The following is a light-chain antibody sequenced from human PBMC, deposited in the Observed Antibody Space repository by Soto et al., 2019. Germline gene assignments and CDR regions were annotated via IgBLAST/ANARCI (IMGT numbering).Light chain of an antibody. Sequence: EVVMTQSPATLSVSPGERATLSCRASQSVSSNLAWYQQKHGQAPRLLIYGASTRATGIPARLSGSGSGTEFTLTISSLQSEDFAVYYCQQYNNLLTFGGGTKVDIK. V-gene: IGKV3-15*01. CDR2: GAS. J-gene: IGKJ4*01. CDR3: QQYNNLLT. CDR1: QSVSSN.